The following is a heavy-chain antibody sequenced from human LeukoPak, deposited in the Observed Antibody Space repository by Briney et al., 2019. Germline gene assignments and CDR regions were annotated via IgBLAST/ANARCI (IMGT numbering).Heavy chain of an antibody. CDR2: INHSGST. J-gene: IGHJ4*02. Sequence: KPSETLSLTCAVYGGSFSGYYWSWIRQPPGKGLEWIGEINHSGSTNYNPSLKSRVTISVDTSKNQFSLKLSSVTAADTAVYYCARGPSNYYGSGSYPDYWGQGTLVTVSS. CDR3: ARGPSNYYGSGSYPDY. V-gene: IGHV4-34*01. CDR1: GGSFSGYY. D-gene: IGHD3-10*01.